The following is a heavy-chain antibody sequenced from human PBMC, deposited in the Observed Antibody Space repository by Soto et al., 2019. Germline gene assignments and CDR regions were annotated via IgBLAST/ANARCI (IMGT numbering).Heavy chain of an antibody. CDR1: GFTFSSYA. V-gene: IGHV3-23*01. D-gene: IGHD1-1*01. CDR2: ISGSGGST. CDR3: ARGMGRTGVYGMDV. Sequence: EVQLLESGGGLVQPGGSLRLSCAASGFTFSSYAMSWVRQAPGKGLEWVSAISGSGGSTYYADSVKGRFTVSRDNSKNTLFVQMNSLRPEDTAVYYCARGMGRTGVYGMDVWGQGTTVTVSS. J-gene: IGHJ6*02.